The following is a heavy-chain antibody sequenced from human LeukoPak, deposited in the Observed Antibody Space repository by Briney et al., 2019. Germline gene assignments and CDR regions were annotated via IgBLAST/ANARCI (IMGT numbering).Heavy chain of an antibody. J-gene: IGHJ6*02. V-gene: IGHV4-34*01. CDR2: INHSGST. D-gene: IGHD3-10*01. CDR1: GGSFSGYY. CDR3: ARIMAVRGAPDYFHYGIDV. Sequence: SETLSLTCAVYGGSFSGYYWSWIRQPPGKGLEWIGEINHSGSTNYNPSLKSRVTISVDTSKNQFSLKLSSVTAADTAVYFCARIMAVRGAPDYFHYGIDVWGQGTTVTVSS.